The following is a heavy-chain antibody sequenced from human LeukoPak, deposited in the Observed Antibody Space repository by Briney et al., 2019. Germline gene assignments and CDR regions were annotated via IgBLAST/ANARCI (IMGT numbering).Heavy chain of an antibody. CDR1: GFTFSSYA. CDR3: AKGAYCGGDCPRVYYFDY. V-gene: IGHV3-23*01. J-gene: IGHJ4*02. CDR2: ISVSGGST. D-gene: IGHD2-21*02. Sequence: PGGSLRLSCAASGFTFSSYAMSWVRQAPGKGLEWVSAISVSGGSTYYADSVKGRFTISRDNSKNTLYLQMNSLRAEDTAVYYCAKGAYCGGDCPRVYYFDYWGQGTLVTASS.